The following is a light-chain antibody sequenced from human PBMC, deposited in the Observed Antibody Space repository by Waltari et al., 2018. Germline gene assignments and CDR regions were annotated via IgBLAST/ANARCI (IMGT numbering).Light chain of an antibody. Sequence: DIQLTQSPPSLSASVGDSVTITCRASQNVRRFLNWYQQKPRKAPKLLIYAATDLQTGFPSRFSGSGSETEYSLTISSLQLEDSAIYYCQQASSYPRTFGQGTKVEIK. CDR3: QQASSYPRT. CDR1: QNVRRF. CDR2: AAT. V-gene: IGKV1-39*01. J-gene: IGKJ1*01.